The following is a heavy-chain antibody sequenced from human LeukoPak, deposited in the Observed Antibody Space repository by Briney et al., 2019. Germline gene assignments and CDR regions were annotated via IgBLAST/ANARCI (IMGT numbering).Heavy chain of an antibody. V-gene: IGHV3-7*01. CDR3: ASPIIVATDY. J-gene: IGHJ4*02. D-gene: IGHD5-12*01. CDR2: IKQDGSEK. CDR1: GFSFSSYW. Sequence: GGSLRLSCAASGFSFSSYWMSWVRQAPGKGLEWVANIKQDGSEKYYVDSVKGRFTISRDNAKNSLYLQMNSLRSEDTAVYYCASPIIVATDYWGQGTLVTVSS.